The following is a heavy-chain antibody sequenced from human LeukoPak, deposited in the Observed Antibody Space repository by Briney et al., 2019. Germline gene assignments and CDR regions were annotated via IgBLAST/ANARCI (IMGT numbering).Heavy chain of an antibody. CDR2: IKHDGREK. Sequence: PGGSLRLSCEGSGFTFSNYWMVWVRQAPGKGLEWVANIKHDGREKHFADSVKGRFSISRDNAHNSLYLDMNNLRPEDTALYFCARGGRSLWFADLLTNWGQGILVAVSS. D-gene: IGHD3-10*01. CDR1: GFTFSNYW. V-gene: IGHV3-7*01. CDR3: ARGGRSLWFADLLTN. J-gene: IGHJ4*02.